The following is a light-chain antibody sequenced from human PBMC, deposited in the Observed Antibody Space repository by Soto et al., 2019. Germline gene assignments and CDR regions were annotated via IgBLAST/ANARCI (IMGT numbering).Light chain of an antibody. CDR2: AAS. V-gene: IGKV1-39*01. CDR3: QQSYTTPRT. CDR1: QSIRSD. Sequence: DIQMTQSPSSLSASVGDRVSIACRASQSIRSDLNWYQQKPGKAPNLLIYAASTLQSGVPSRFSGSGSGTDFTLTISSPQPEDFATYYCQQSYTTPRTFGQGTKVEIK. J-gene: IGKJ1*01.